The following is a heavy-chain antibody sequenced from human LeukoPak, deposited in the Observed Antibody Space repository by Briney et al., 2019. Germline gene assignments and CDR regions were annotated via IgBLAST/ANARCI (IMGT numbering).Heavy chain of an antibody. V-gene: IGHV4-39*01. CDR2: IYYSGST. D-gene: IGHD3-22*01. CDR3: ARMYYYDSSGHYGYNWFDP. J-gene: IGHJ5*02. CDR1: GGSISSSSYY. Sequence: TSETLSLTCTVSGGSISSSSYYWGWIRQPPGKGLEWIGSIYYSGSTYYNPSLKSRVTISVNTSKNQFSLKLSSVTAADTAVYYCARMYYYDSSGHYGYNWFDPWGQGTLVTVSS.